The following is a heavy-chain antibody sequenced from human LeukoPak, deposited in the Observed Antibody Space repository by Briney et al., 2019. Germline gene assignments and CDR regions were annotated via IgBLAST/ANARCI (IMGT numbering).Heavy chain of an antibody. CDR2: INHSGST. Sequence: PSETLSLTCAVYGGSFSGYYWSWIRQPPGKGLEWIGEINHSGSTNYNSSLKSRVTISVDTSMSQFSLRLSSVTAADTAIYYCATTGNRTPGWFDPWGPGALVTVSS. CDR1: GGSFSGYY. CDR3: ATTGNRTPGWFDP. V-gene: IGHV4-34*01. D-gene: IGHD1-14*01. J-gene: IGHJ5*02.